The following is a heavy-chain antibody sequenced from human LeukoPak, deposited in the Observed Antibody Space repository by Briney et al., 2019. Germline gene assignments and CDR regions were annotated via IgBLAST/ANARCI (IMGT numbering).Heavy chain of an antibody. J-gene: IGHJ5*02. D-gene: IGHD4-17*01. CDR3: ARYGDYVGNWFDP. CDR2: IYHSGST. V-gene: IGHV4-30-2*01. Sequence: SETLSLTCAVYGGSFSGYYWSWIRQPPGKGLEWIGYIYHSGSTYYNPSLKSRVTISVDRSKNQFSLKLSSVTAADTAVYYCARYGDYVGNWFDPWGQGTLVTVSS. CDR1: GGSFSGYY.